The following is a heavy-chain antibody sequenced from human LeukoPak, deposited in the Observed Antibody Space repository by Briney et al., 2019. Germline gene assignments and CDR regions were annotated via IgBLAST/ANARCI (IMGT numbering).Heavy chain of an antibody. D-gene: IGHD5-18*01. CDR2: IYYSGST. V-gene: IGHV4-59*11. J-gene: IGHJ5*02. CDR3: ARESTMVTSWFDP. Sequence: SETLSLTCTVSGGSISSHYWSWIRQPPGKGLEWIGYIYYSGSTSYNPSLKSRVTISVDTSKNQFSLKLSSVTAADTAVYYCARESTMVTSWFDPWGQGTPVTVSS. CDR1: GGSISSHY.